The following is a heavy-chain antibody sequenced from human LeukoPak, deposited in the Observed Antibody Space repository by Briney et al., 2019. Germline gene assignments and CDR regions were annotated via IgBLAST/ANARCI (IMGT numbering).Heavy chain of an antibody. D-gene: IGHD3-22*01. CDR2: IIPIFGTA. CDR1: GGTFSSYA. CDR3: ARRDGSEVAEYFQH. Sequence: SVKVSCKASGGTFSSYAISWVRQAPGQGLEWMGGIIPIFGTANYAQKFQGRVTITTDESTSTAYMELSSLRSEDTAVYYCARRDGSEVAEYFQHWGQGTLVTVSS. V-gene: IGHV1-69*05. J-gene: IGHJ1*01.